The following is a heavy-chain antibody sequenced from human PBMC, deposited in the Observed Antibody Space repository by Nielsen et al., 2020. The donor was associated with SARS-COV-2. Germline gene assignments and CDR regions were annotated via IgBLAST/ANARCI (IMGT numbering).Heavy chain of an antibody. CDR2: ISWNSGSI. CDR1: GFTFDDYA. Sequence: GGSLRLSCAASGFTFDDYAMHWVRQAPGKGLEWVSGISWNSGSIGYADSVKGRFTISRDNAKNSLYLQMNSLRAEDTALYYCAREDYGDYGFDYWGQGTLVTVSS. CDR3: AREDYGDYGFDY. V-gene: IGHV3-9*01. D-gene: IGHD4-17*01. J-gene: IGHJ4*02.